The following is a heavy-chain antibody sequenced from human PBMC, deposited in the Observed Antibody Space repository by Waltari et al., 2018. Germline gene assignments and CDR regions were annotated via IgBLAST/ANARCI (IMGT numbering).Heavy chain of an antibody. CDR1: GFTFSSYA. D-gene: IGHD3-10*01. J-gene: IGHJ5*02. Sequence: EVQLLESGGGLVQPGGSLRLSCAASGFTFSSYAMSWVRQAPGKGLEWVSVIYSGGSTYYADSVKGRFTISRDKSKNTLYLQMNSLRAEDTAVYYCACDYGEDRGITWGQGTLVTVSS. CDR3: ACDYGEDRGIT. V-gene: IGHV3-23*03. CDR2: IYSGGST.